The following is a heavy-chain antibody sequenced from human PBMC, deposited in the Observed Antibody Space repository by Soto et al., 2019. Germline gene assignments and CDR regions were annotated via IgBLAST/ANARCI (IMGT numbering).Heavy chain of an antibody. CDR2: ISWNSVTI. CDR1: GFNFDDHA. CDR3: VRSSGSQPRAGWFDP. D-gene: IGHD1-26*01. Sequence: EVQLVESGGGLAQPGWSRRLSCAASGFNFDDHAMHWVRQTPGKGLEWVSGISWNSVTINYADSIKGRFTISRDNAKRTLYLQMNKLLPADTAMYFCVRSSGSQPRAGWFDPWGQGALVTVS. J-gene: IGHJ5*02. V-gene: IGHV3-9*01.